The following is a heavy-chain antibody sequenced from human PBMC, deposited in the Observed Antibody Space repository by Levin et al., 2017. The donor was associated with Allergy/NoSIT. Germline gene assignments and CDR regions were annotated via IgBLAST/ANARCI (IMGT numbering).Heavy chain of an antibody. J-gene: IGHJ5*02. CDR1: GGSISSYY. V-gene: IGHV4-59*01. D-gene: IGHD2-21*02. CDR3: ARVVVTATYNWFDP. Sequence: PSETLSLTCTVSGGSISSYYWSWIRQPPGKGLEWIGYIYYSGSTNYNPSLKSRVTISVDTSKNQFSLKLSSVTAADTAVYYCARVVVTATYNWFDPWGQGTLVTVSS. CDR2: IYYSGST.